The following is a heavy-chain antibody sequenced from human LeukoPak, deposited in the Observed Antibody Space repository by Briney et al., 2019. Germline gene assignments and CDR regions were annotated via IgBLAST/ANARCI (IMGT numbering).Heavy chain of an antibody. D-gene: IGHD5-24*01. J-gene: IGHJ4*02. CDR2: ISYDGSNK. V-gene: IGHV3-30*19. CDR3: ARDQMATNYFDY. Sequence: GGSLRLSCAASGFTFSSYGMHWVRQAPGKGLEWVAVISYDGSNKYYADSVKGRFTISRDNSKNTLYLQMNSLRAEDTAVYYCARDQMATNYFDYWGQGTLVTVSS. CDR1: GFTFSSYG.